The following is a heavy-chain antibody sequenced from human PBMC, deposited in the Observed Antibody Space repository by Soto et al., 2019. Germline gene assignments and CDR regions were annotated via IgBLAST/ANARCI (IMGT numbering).Heavy chain of an antibody. CDR2: SSSSSSYI. D-gene: IGHD6-19*01. J-gene: IGHJ4*02. CDR3: ARVSPGGWPDY. Sequence: GRFMRVSCAAAGFTFSSYSMNWVSKNPGKGLEWVSSSSSSSSYIYYADSVKGRFTISRDNAKNSLYLQMNSLRAEDTAVYYCARVSPGGWPDYWGQGTLVTVSS. V-gene: IGHV3-21*01. CDR1: GFTFSSYS.